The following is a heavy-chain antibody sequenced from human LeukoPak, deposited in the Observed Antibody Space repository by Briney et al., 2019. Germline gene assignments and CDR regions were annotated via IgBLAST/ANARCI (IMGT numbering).Heavy chain of an antibody. D-gene: IGHD5-12*01. CDR2: VSSSSSYI. J-gene: IGHJ4*02. CDR3: ARGGEYSGYDPEGY. V-gene: IGHV3-21*01. CDR1: GFTFSSYS. Sequence: GGSLRLSCAASGFTFSSYSMNWVRQAPGKGPEWVSSVSSSSSYIYYADSVKGRFTISRDNAKNSLYLQMNSLRAEDTAVYYCARGGEYSGYDPEGYWGQGTLVTVSS.